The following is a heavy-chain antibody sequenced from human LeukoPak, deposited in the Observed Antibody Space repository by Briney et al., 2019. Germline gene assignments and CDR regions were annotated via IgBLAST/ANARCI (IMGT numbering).Heavy chain of an antibody. J-gene: IGHJ3*02. CDR1: GGTFSSYA. CDR3: ARDKGSGWYVDLGFDI. D-gene: IGHD6-19*01. CDR2: IIPIFGTA. Sequence: GASVKVSCKASGGTFSSYAISWVRQAPGQGLEWMGGIIPIFGTANYAQKFQGRVTITADESTSTAYMELSSLRSEDTAVYYCARDKGSGWYVDLGFDIWGQGTMVTVSS. V-gene: IGHV1-69*13.